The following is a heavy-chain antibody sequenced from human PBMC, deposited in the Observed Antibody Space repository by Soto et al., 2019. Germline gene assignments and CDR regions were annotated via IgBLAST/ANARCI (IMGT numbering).Heavy chain of an antibody. J-gene: IGHJ6*02. V-gene: IGHV4-59*01. CDR3: ARWGAIDGVLYYDFWSGYYTDYYYYGMDV. CDR1: GSSISSYY. D-gene: IGHD3-3*01. CDR2: IYYSGST. Sequence: SETLSLTCTVSGSSISSYYWSWIRQPPGKGLEWVGYIYYSGSTNYNPSLKSRVTISVDTSKNQFSLKLSSVTAADTAVYYCARWGAIDGVLYYDFWSGYYTDYYYYGMDVWGQGTTVTVSS.